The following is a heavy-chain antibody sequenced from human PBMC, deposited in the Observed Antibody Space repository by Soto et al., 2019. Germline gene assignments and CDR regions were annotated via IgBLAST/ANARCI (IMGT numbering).Heavy chain of an antibody. Sequence: SETLSLTCAVSGYSISSGYYWGWIRQPPGKGLEWIGYIYYSGSTNYNPSLKSRVTISVDTSKNQFSLKLSSVTAADTAVYYCARKTSTYYYYCMDVWGQGTTVT. CDR1: GYSISSGYY. V-gene: IGHV4-61*01. CDR2: IYYSGST. CDR3: ARKTSTYYYYCMDV. J-gene: IGHJ6*02.